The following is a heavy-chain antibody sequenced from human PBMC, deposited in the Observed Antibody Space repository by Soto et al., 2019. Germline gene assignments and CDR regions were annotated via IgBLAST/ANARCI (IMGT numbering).Heavy chain of an antibody. CDR3: ARVPIAARSKRAYYGMDV. CDR1: GFTFSSYW. Sequence: EVQLVESGGGLVQPGGSLRLSCAASGFTFSSYWMSWVRQAPGKGLEWVANIKQDGSEKYYVAFVKGRFTISRDNAKNSLYLQMNSLRAEDTAVYYCARVPIAARSKRAYYGMDVWGQGTTVTVSS. J-gene: IGHJ6*02. CDR2: IKQDGSEK. V-gene: IGHV3-7*01. D-gene: IGHD6-6*01.